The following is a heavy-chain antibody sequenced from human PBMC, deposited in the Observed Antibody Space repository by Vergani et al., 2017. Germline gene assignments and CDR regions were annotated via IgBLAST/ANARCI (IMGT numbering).Heavy chain of an antibody. CDR1: GYTFTSYA. D-gene: IGHD1-26*01. V-gene: IGHV1-69*01. Sequence: QVQLVQSGSELKKPGASVKVSCKASGYTFTSYAMNWVRQAPGQGLEWMGGIIPIFGTANYAQKFQGRVTITADESTSTAYMELSSLRSEDTAVYYCARSNSGSYYGGDYYYYGMDVWGQGTTVTVSS. CDR3: ARSNSGSYYGGDYYYYGMDV. CDR2: IIPIFGTA. J-gene: IGHJ6*02.